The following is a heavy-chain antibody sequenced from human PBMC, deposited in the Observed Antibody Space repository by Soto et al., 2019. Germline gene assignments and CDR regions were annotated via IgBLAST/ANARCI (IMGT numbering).Heavy chain of an antibody. J-gene: IGHJ6*02. CDR3: VKFFCSGGSCYSGKRYYYYGMDV. CDR1: GFTFSSYA. D-gene: IGHD2-15*01. Sequence: HPGGSLRLSCSASGFTFSSYAMHWVRQAPGKGLEYVSAISSNGGSTYYADSVKGRFAISRDNSKNTLYLQMSSLRAEDTAVYYCVKFFCSGGSCYSGKRYYYYGMDVWGQGTTVTVSS. CDR2: ISSNGGST. V-gene: IGHV3-64D*08.